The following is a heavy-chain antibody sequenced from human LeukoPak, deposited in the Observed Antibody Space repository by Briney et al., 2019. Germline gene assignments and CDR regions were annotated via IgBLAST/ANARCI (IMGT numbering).Heavy chain of an antibody. Sequence: GASVKVSCKASGYTFTGYYMHWVRQAPGQGLEWMGWINPNSGGTNFAQKFQGRVTMARDTSISTAYMELGRLRSDDTALYYCARGKGDGSGYYYVMDVWGQGTTVTVSS. CDR1: GYTFTGYY. CDR3: ARGKGDGSGYYYVMDV. V-gene: IGHV1-2*02. D-gene: IGHD3-10*01. J-gene: IGHJ6*02. CDR2: INPNSGGT.